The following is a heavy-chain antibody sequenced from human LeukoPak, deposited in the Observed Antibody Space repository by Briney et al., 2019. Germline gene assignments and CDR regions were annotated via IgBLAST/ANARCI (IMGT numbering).Heavy chain of an antibody. CDR1: GGSFSGYY. Sequence: MSSETLSLTCAVYGGSFSGYYWSWIRQPPGKGLEWIGEINHSGSTNYNPSLKSRVTISVDTSKNQFSLKLSSVTAADTAVYYCARSGYYYMDVWGKGTTVTVSS. CDR3: ARSGYYYMDV. CDR2: INHSGST. J-gene: IGHJ6*03. V-gene: IGHV4-34*01.